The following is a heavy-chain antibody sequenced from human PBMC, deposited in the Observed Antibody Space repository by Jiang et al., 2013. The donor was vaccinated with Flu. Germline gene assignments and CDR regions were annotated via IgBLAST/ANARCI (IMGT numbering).Heavy chain of an antibody. D-gene: IGHD3-9*01. Sequence: LLKPSETLSLTCAVSGGSLSGYYWSWIRQPPGKGLEWIGEINHSGSTNYNPSLKSRVTISVDTSKNQFSLKLSSVTAADTAVYYCARIRYYDILTGYFYYYGMDVWGQGTTVTVSS. CDR1: GGSLSGYY. CDR3: ARIRYYDILTGYFYYYGMDV. CDR2: INHSGST. J-gene: IGHJ6*02. V-gene: IGHV4-34*01.